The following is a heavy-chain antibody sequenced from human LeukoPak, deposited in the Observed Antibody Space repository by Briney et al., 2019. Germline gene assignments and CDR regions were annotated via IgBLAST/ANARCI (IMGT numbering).Heavy chain of an antibody. D-gene: IGHD1-26*01. Sequence: PGGSLRLSCAASGFTVSSNYMSWVRQAPGKGLEWVSVIYSGGSTYYADSVKGRFTISRDNSKNTLYLQMNSLRAEDTAVYYCARSPYSGSYYWFDPRGQGTLVTVSS. CDR1: GFTVSSNY. CDR2: IYSGGST. V-gene: IGHV3-53*01. J-gene: IGHJ5*02. CDR3: ARSPYSGSYYWFDP.